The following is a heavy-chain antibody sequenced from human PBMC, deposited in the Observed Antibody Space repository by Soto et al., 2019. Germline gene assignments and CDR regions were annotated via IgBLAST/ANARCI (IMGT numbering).Heavy chain of an antibody. Sequence: HPGGSLRLSCAASGFTFSDYGMHWVRQAPGRGLEWVAVIWYDGTNKYYADSVKGRFTISRDNSKNTLYLQMNSLRVEDTAVYYCAKGHSDIVPVSYYYGMDVWGQGTTVTVSS. D-gene: IGHD2-15*01. J-gene: IGHJ6*02. CDR1: GFTFSDYG. CDR2: IWYDGTNK. CDR3: AKGHSDIVPVSYYYGMDV. V-gene: IGHV3-33*06.